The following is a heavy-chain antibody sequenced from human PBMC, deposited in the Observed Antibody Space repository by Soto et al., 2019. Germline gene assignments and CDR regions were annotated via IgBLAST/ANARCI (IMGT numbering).Heavy chain of an antibody. CDR1: GFTFTNYF. V-gene: IGHV1-46*01. CDR2: ISPYDGIT. J-gene: IGHJ6*02. CDR3: ARGDGRGSSGFYYFYGMDV. D-gene: IGHD6-25*01. Sequence: QVQLVQSGAEVKKPGASVKVSCKASGFTFTNYFFHWVRQAPRQGLEWMGIISPYDGITNYVQGLQGRLTTTSDTSTSTVHMELSSLRSEDTAVYYCARGDGRGSSGFYYFYGMDVWGHGTTVTVSS.